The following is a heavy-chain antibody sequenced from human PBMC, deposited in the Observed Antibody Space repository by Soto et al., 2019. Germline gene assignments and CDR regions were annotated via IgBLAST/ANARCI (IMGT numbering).Heavy chain of an antibody. J-gene: IGHJ3*02. D-gene: IGHD6-19*01. V-gene: IGHV3-23*01. CDR1: GFTFSSYA. CDR3: AKEGGYSSGWTGIDI. CDR2: ISGSGGST. Sequence: EVQLLESGGGLVQPGGSLRLSCAASGFTFSSYAMSWVRQAPGKGLEWVSAISGSGGSTYYADSVKGRFTISRDNSQNTLYLQTNSLRAEATAVYYCAKEGGYSSGWTGIDIWGQWTMVTVSS.